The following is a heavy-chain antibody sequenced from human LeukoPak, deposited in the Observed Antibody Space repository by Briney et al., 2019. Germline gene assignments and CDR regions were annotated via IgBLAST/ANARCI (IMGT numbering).Heavy chain of an antibody. D-gene: IGHD3-22*01. CDR1: GFTFSSYS. CDR2: ISRSISYI. Sequence: GGSLRLSCAASGFTFSSYSTNWVRQAPGKGLEWVSSISRSISYIYYADSVKGRFTISRDNAKNSLYLQMNSLRAEDTAVYYCARVHYYDSSGYSPYYYMDVWGKGTTVTVSS. V-gene: IGHV3-21*01. CDR3: ARVHYYDSSGYSPYYYMDV. J-gene: IGHJ6*03.